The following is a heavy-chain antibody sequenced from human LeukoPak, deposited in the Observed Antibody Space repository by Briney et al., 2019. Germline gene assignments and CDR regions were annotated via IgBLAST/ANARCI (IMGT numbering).Heavy chain of an antibody. J-gene: IGHJ4*02. CDR1: GFPFKGYW. CDR2: IKPDGSET. CDR3: ARDGGELWPLDE. V-gene: IGHV3-7*01. D-gene: IGHD3-10*01. Sequence: GGSLRLSCVASGFPFKGYWMTWVRQSPGKGLDWVANIKPDGSETNYLDSVRGRFTISRDNARDSLFLEMNNLRVDDTAVYYCARDGGELWPLDEWGQGILVTVSS.